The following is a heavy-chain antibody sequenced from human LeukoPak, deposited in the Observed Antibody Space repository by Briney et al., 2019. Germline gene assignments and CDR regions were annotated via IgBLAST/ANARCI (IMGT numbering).Heavy chain of an antibody. CDR3: ARDWSPYGDYVDYYYYMDV. CDR1: GYSISSGYY. Sequence: SETLSLTCTVSGYSISSGYYWGWIRQPPGKGLEWIGSIYHSGSTNYNPSLKSRVTISVDKSKNQFSLKLSSVTAADTAVYYCARDWSPYGDYVDYYYYMDVWGKGTTVTVSS. CDR2: IYHSGST. V-gene: IGHV4-38-2*02. J-gene: IGHJ6*03. D-gene: IGHD4-17*01.